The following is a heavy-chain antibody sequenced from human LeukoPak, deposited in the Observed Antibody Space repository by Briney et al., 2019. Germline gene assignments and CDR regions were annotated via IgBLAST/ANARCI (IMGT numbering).Heavy chain of an antibody. CDR1: GFTFSNYW. CDR2: IKQDGSEK. J-gene: IGHJ4*02. CDR3: ARRYSSGWYYFDY. V-gene: IGHV3-7*01. D-gene: IGHD6-19*01. Sequence: PGGSLRLSCAASGFTFSNYWMSWVRQAPGKGLEWVANIKQDGSEKYYVDSVKGRFTISRDNAKNSLYLQMNSLRAEDTAVYYCARRYSSGWYYFDYWGQGTLVTVSS.